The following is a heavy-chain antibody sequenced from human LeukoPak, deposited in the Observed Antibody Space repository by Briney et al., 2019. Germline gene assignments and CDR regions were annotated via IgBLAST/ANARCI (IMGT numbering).Heavy chain of an antibody. Sequence: PGGSLRLSCAASGFTSSSYAMSWVRQAPGKGLEWVSSISSTSKYIYYADSVKGRFTISRDNAKNSLFLQMNNLRVDDSAVYYCAREYTAMAYDYWGQGNLVTVSS. CDR1: GFTSSSYA. CDR2: ISSTSKYI. CDR3: AREYTAMAYDY. V-gene: IGHV3-21*01. J-gene: IGHJ4*02. D-gene: IGHD5-18*01.